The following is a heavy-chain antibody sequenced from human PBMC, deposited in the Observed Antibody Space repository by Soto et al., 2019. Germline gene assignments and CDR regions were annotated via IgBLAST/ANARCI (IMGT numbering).Heavy chain of an antibody. D-gene: IGHD5-12*01. V-gene: IGHV3-23*01. CDR1: GFTFSSYA. CDR2: VSGSGGST. Sequence: EVQLLESGGDLVQPGGSLRLSCAASGFTFSSYAMSWVRQAPGKGLEWVSGVSGSGGSTNYADSVKGRFTISRDNSKNTLYLQMNSLRAEDTAVYFCAREKGRGFLNWFDSWGQGTLVTVSS. J-gene: IGHJ5*01. CDR3: AREKGRGFLNWFDS.